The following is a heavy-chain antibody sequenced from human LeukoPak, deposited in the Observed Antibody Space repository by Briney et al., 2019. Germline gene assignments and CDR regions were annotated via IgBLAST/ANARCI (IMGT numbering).Heavy chain of an antibody. Sequence: SVKASCKASGGTFSSYAISWVRQAPGQGLEWMGGIIPIFGTANYAQKFQGRVTITTDESTSTAYMELSSLRSEDTAMYYCARSGLDFSGYTYNWFDPWGQGTLVTVSS. CDR1: GGTFSSYA. CDR2: IIPIFGTA. V-gene: IGHV1-69*05. D-gene: IGHD3-22*01. CDR3: ARSGLDFSGYTYNWFDP. J-gene: IGHJ5*02.